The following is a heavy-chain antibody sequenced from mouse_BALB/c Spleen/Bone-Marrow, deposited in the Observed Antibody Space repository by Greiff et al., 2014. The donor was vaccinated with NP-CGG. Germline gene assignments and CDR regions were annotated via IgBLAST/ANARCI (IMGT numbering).Heavy chain of an antibody. V-gene: IGHV14-3*02. D-gene: IGHD2-14*01. CDR1: GFNIKDTY. CDR2: IDPANGNT. J-gene: IGHJ4*01. CDR3: ARYRYDYYAMDY. Sequence: VQLQQPGAELGKPGASVKLSCTASGFNIKDTYMHWVKQRPEQGLEWIGRIDPANGNTKYDPKFQGKATITADTSSNTAYLQLSSLTSEDTAVYYCARYRYDYYAMDYWGQGTSVTVSS.